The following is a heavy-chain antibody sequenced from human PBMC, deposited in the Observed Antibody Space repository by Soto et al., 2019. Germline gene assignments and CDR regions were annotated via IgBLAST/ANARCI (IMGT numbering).Heavy chain of an antibody. D-gene: IGHD2-15*01. CDR3: ARLLLRYGMDV. CDR1: GGSISSYY. CDR2: IYYSGST. J-gene: IGHJ6*02. V-gene: IGHV4-59*08. Sequence: PSETLSLTCTVSGGSISSYYWSWIRQPPGKGLEWIGYIYYSGSTNYNPSLKSRVTISVDTSKNQFSLKLSSVTAADTAVYYCARLLLRYGMDVWGQGTTVTVSS.